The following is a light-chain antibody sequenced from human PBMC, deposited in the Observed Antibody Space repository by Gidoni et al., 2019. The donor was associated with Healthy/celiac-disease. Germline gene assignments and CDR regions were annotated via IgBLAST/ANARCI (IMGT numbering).Light chain of an antibody. V-gene: IGKV3-11*01. J-gene: IGKJ2*01. CDR3: RQRSNWPGMYT. Sequence: EIVLTQSPATLSLSPGERATLSCRASQSVSSYLAWYQQKPGQAPRLLIYDASNRATGIPARFSGSGSGTDFTLTISSLEPEDFAVYYCRQRSNWPGMYTFGQGTKLEIK. CDR1: QSVSSY. CDR2: DAS.